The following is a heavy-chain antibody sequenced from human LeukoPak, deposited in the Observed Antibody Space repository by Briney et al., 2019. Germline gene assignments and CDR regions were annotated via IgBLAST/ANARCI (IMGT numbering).Heavy chain of an antibody. J-gene: IGHJ4*02. V-gene: IGHV3-7*02. CDR3: VKGESGWWELLGY. CDR1: GXTFSTFA. Sequence: PGGSLRLSCAASGXTFSTFAMSWVRQAPGKGLEWVANIKDNGREQYYLDSVKGRFTISRDNAKNSLYLQMSSLRAEDTAVYYCVKGESGWWELLGYWGQGTLVTVSS. D-gene: IGHD1-26*01. CDR2: IKDNGREQ.